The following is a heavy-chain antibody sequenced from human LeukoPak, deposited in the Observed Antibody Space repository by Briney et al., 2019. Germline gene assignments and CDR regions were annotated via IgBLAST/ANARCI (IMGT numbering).Heavy chain of an antibody. J-gene: IGHJ4*02. CDR1: GFTLRDYY. V-gene: IGHV3-11*04. CDR3: ARGQNGDPRGHFDC. Sequence: GGSLRLSCAASGFTLRDYYMSWIRQAPGKGREWVAYINSSGSTIYYADSVKGRFTISRDNAKNSLYLQMNSLRAEDTAVYYCARGQNGDPRGHFDCWGQGTLVTVSS. CDR2: INSSGSTI. D-gene: IGHD4-17*01.